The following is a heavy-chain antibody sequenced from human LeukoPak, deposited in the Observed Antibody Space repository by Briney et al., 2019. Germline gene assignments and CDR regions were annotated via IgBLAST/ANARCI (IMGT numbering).Heavy chain of an antibody. V-gene: IGHV3-30*03. D-gene: IGHD3-9*01. J-gene: IGHJ4*02. CDR1: GFTFSSYG. CDR2: ISYDGSNK. Sequence: GGSLRLSCAASGFTFSSYGMHWVRQAPGKGLEWVAVISYDGSNKYYADSVKGRFTISRDNSKNTLYLQMNSLKTEDTAVYYCTTRKAEYDILTGYYLESRYYWGQGTLVTVSS. CDR3: TTRKAEYDILTGYYLESRYY.